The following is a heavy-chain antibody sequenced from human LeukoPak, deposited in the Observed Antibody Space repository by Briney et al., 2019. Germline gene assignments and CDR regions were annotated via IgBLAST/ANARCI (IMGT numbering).Heavy chain of an antibody. V-gene: IGHV3-21*01. Sequence: GGSLRLSCAASGFTFSSYSMNWVRQAPGKGLEWVSSISSSSYIYYADSVKGRFTISRDTDKNSLYLQMNSLRAEDTAVYYCARDERLTGTPDAFDIWGQGTMVTVSS. CDR2: ISSSSYI. CDR1: GFTFSSYS. D-gene: IGHD1-20*01. J-gene: IGHJ3*02. CDR3: ARDERLTGTPDAFDI.